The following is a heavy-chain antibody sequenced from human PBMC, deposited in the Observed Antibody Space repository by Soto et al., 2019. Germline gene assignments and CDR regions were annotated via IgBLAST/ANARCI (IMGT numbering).Heavy chain of an antibody. CDR1: GFTFSSYS. CDR2: ISSSSSTI. CDR3: ARELMVRGVSHFDY. J-gene: IGHJ4*02. Sequence: GGSLRLSCAASGFTFSSYSMNWVRQAPGKGLEWVSYISSSSSTIYYADSVKGRFTISRDNAKNSLYLQMNSLRAEDTAVYYCARELMVRGVSHFDYWGQGTLVTVSS. V-gene: IGHV3-48*01. D-gene: IGHD3-10*01.